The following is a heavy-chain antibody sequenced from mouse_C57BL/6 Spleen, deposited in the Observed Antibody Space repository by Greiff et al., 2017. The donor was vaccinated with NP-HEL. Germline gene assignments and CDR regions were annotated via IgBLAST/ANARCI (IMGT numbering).Heavy chain of an antibody. CDR3: ARCYDYPFAY. V-gene: IGHV3-6*01. D-gene: IGHD2-4*01. CDR2: ISYDGSN. Sequence: VQLKESGPGLVKPSQSLSLTCSVTGYSITSGYYWNWIRQFPGNKLEWMGYISYDGSNNYNPSLKNRISITRDTSKNQFFLKLNSVTTEDTATYYCARCYDYPFAYWGQGTLVTVSA. CDR1: GYSITSGYY. J-gene: IGHJ3*01.